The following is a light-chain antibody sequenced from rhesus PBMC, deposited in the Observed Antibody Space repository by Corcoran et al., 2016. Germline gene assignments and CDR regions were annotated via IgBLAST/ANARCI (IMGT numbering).Light chain of an antibody. CDR2: GAS. CDR3: QQSSNLWT. J-gene: IGKJ1*01. V-gene: IGKV3-24*04. CDR1: QSVGSY. Sequence: ETVVTQSPATLSLSPGERATLSCRASQSVGSYLAWYPQKPGQAPRLLIYGASSRATGIPDRFNGSGSGTDLTLTISRLEPEDVGVYYCQQSSNLWTFGQGTKVEIK.